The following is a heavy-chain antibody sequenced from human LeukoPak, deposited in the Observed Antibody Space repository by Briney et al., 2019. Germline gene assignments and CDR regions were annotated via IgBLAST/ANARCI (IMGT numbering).Heavy chain of an antibody. D-gene: IGHD3-16*02. Sequence: PSETLSLTCTVSGGSISSYYWGWIRQPPGKGLEWIGYIYYSGSTNYNPSLKSRVTISVDTSKNQFSPKLSSVTAADTAVYYCARSVIPDYYGMDVWGQGTTVTVSS. CDR2: IYYSGST. V-gene: IGHV4-59*01. J-gene: IGHJ6*02. CDR1: GGSISSYY. CDR3: ARSVIPDYYGMDV.